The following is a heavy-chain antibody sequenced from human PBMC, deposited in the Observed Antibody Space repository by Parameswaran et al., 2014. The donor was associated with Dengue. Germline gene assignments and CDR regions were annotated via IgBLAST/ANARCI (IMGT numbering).Heavy chain of an antibody. Sequence: ASETLSLTCTVSGGSIRSSSYYWGWIRQPPGKGLEWIGSINYSGSTYYNPSLKSRVTISVDTSKNQFSLKLSSVTAAGTAVYYCARHGPGLRPLWQYSSSSRDYYYYMDVWGKGTTVTVSS. J-gene: IGHJ6*03. V-gene: IGHV4-39*01. CDR3: ARHGPGLRPLWQYSSSSRDYYYYMDV. CDR1: GGSIRSSSYY. D-gene: IGHD6-6*01. CDR2: INYSGST.